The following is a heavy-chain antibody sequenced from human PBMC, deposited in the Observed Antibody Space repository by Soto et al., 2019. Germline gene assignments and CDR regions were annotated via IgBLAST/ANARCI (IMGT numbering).Heavy chain of an antibody. D-gene: IGHD3-22*01. CDR2: IYYSGST. Sequence: PSETLSLTCTVSGGSISSGGYYWSWIRQHPGKGLEWIGYIYYSGSTYYNPSLKSRVTISVDTSKNQFSLKLSSVTAADTAVYYCARLVNYYDSSGYYRGPYYYGMDVWGQGTTVTVSS. V-gene: IGHV4-31*03. CDR3: ARLVNYYDSSGYYRGPYYYGMDV. CDR1: GGSISSGGYY. J-gene: IGHJ6*02.